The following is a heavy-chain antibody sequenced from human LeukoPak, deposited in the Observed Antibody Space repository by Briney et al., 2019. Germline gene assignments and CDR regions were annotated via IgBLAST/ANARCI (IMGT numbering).Heavy chain of an antibody. D-gene: IGHD3-10*01. V-gene: IGHV4-61*08. J-gene: IGHJ4*02. CDR2: IHYSGNT. Sequence: SETLSLTCTVSGGSISSGGYYWSWIRQPPGKGLEWIGSIHYSGNTTYKSSLKSRATISGDTSKNQFSLKLSSVTAADTAVYFCARHNYVSGSYFDYWGQGTLVTVSS. CDR1: GGSISSGGYY. CDR3: ARHNYVSGSYFDY.